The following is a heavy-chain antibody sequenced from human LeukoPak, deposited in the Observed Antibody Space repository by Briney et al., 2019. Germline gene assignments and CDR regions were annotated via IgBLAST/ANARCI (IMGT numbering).Heavy chain of an antibody. CDR1: GFTVSNNY. D-gene: IGHD5-12*01. J-gene: IGHJ4*02. Sequence: PGGSLRLSCAASGFTVSNNYMSWVRQAPGKGLEWVSLIYAGGSTYYADSVKGRFTISRDNSKNTLYLQMNSVRAADTAVYFCAKVAWVGGYVDAYWGQGTLVTVSS. CDR2: IYAGGST. CDR3: AKVAWVGGYVDAY. V-gene: IGHV3-53*01.